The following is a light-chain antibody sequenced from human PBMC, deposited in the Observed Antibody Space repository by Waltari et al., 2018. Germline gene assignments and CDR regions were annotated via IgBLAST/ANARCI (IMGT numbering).Light chain of an antibody. CDR3: CSYVGGSSLI. V-gene: IGLV2-23*02. J-gene: IGLJ2*01. Sequence: QSALAQPASVSGSPGQSITISCTGTSSDVGSYNLVSWYPQHPGKVPKLMIYEVIKRPSGVSNRFAGSKSGNTASLTISRLQAEDEADYYCCSYVGGSSLIFGGGTKLTVL. CDR1: SSDVGSYNL. CDR2: EVI.